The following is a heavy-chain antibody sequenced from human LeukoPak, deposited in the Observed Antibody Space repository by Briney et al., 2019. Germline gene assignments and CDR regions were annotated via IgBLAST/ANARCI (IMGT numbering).Heavy chain of an antibody. V-gene: IGHV3-23*01. CDR3: AKDFATGYSSGWYVY. Sequence: PGGSLRLSCAASGFNFSDYYMSWIRQAPGKGLEWVSAISGSGGSTYYADSVKGRFTISRDNSKNTLYLQMNSLRAEDTAVYYCAKDFATGYSSGWYVYWGQGTLVTVSS. CDR1: GFNFSDYY. CDR2: ISGSGGST. J-gene: IGHJ4*02. D-gene: IGHD6-19*01.